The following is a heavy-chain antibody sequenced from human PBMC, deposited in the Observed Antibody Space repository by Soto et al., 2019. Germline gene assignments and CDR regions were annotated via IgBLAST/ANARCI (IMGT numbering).Heavy chain of an antibody. CDR3: ASDPVSDSSSWFFDY. J-gene: IGHJ4*02. V-gene: IGHV3-33*01. CDR2: IWYDGSNK. Sequence: QVQLVESGGGVVQPGRSLRLSCAASGFTFSSYGMHWVRQAPGKGLEWVAVIWYDGSNKYYADSVKGRFTISRDNSNNTLYLQMNSLRAEDTAVYYCASDPVSDSSSWFFDYWGQGTLVTVSS. D-gene: IGHD6-13*01. CDR1: GFTFSSYG.